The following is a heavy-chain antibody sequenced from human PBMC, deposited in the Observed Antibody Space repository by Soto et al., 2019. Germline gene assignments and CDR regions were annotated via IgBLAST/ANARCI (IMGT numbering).Heavy chain of an antibody. CDR3: ARSDTYYYYYYMDV. D-gene: IGHD5-18*01. CDR1: GYTFTSYG. J-gene: IGHJ6*03. V-gene: IGHV1-18*01. CDR2: ISAYNGNT. Sequence: GASVKVSCKASGYTFTSYGISWVRQAPGQGLEWMGWISAYNGNTNYAQRLQGRVTMTTDTSTSTAYMELRSLRSDDTAVYYCARSDTYYYYYYMDVWGKGSTVTVSS.